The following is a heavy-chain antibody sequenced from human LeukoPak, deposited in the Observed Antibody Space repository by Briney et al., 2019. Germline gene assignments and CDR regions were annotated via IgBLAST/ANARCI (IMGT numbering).Heavy chain of an antibody. CDR3: AKVPFDWISSTNYYYYMDI. V-gene: IGHV3-23*01. J-gene: IGHJ6*03. CDR2: ISGSGGST. CDR1: GFTFSSYA. D-gene: IGHD3-9*01. Sequence: GGSLRLSCAASGFTFSSYAMSWVRQAPGKGLEWVSAISGSGGSTYYADSGKGRFTICRDNSKNTLYLQMNSLRAEDTAVYYCAKVPFDWISSTNYYYYMDIWGKGTTVTVSS.